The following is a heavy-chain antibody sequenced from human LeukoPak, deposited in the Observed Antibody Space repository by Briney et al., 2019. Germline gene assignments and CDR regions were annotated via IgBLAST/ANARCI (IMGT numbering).Heavy chain of an antibody. D-gene: IGHD6-19*01. V-gene: IGHV1-2*06. CDR1: GYTFTGYY. CDR3: AREYSSGWPGYYMDV. CDR2: INPNSGGT. Sequence: ASVKVSCKASGYTFTGYYMHWVRQAPGQGLEWMGRINPNSGGTNYAQKFQGRVTMTRDTSISTAYMELSRLRSDDTAVYYCAREYSSGWPGYYMDVWGKGTTATVSS. J-gene: IGHJ6*03.